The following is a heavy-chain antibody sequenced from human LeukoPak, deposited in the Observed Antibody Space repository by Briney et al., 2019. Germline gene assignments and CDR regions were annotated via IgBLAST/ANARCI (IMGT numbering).Heavy chain of an antibody. CDR1: GGSISSYY. J-gene: IGHJ4*02. V-gene: IGHV4-59*01. CDR2: IYYSGST. D-gene: IGHD3-9*01. CDR3: AGSHYDILTGYYIFDY. Sequence: NPSETLSLTCTVSGGSISSYYWSWIRQPPGKGLEWIGYIYYSGSTNYNPSLKSRVTISVDTSKNQFSLKLSSVTAADTAVYYCAGSHYDILTGYYIFDYWGQGTLVTVSS.